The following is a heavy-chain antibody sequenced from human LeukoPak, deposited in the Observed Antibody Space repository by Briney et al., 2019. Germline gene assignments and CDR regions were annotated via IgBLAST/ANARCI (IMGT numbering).Heavy chain of an antibody. CDR2: INHSGST. J-gene: IGHJ6*03. CDR3: ARGRKRAYYMDV. CDR1: GGSFSGYY. D-gene: IGHD5-24*01. Sequence: SETLSLTCAVYGGSFSGYYWSWIRQPPGKGLEWIGEINHSGSTNYNPSLKSRVTISVDTSKNQFSLKLSSVTAADTAVYYCARGRKRAYYMDVWSKGTTVTVSS. V-gene: IGHV4-34*01.